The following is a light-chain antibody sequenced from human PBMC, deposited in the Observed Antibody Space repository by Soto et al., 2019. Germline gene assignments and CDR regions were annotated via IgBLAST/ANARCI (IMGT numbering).Light chain of an antibody. J-gene: IGKJ3*01. Sequence: IQLTQSPPSLSASVGDRVTIACRASQSITSFLNWYQKKPGKAPKLLIYAASTLQSGVPSRFSGSGFGTDFTLTISSLQPEDFATYYCQQSYDLFSFGPGTKVDF. CDR2: AAS. V-gene: IGKV1-39*01. CDR1: QSITSF. CDR3: QQSYDLFS.